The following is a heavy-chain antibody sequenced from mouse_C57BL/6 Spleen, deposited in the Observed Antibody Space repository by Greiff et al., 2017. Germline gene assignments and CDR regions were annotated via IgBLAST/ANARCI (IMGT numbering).Heavy chain of an antibody. CDR1: GYAFSSSW. D-gene: IGHD4-1*01. Sequence: VQLQQSGPELVKPGASVKISCKASGYAFSSSWMNWVKQRPGKGLEWIGRIYPGDGDTNYNGKFKGKATLTADKSSSTAYMQLSSLTSEDSAVYFCARRDWEEGFAYWGQGTLVTVSA. CDR2: IYPGDGDT. V-gene: IGHV1-82*01. J-gene: IGHJ3*01. CDR3: ARRDWEEGFAY.